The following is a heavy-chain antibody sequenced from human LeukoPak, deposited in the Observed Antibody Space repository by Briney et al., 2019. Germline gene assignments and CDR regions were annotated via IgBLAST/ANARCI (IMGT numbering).Heavy chain of an antibody. V-gene: IGHV3-23*01. Sequence: PGGSLRLSCAASGFTFSSYSMNWVRQAPGKGLEWVSAISGSGGSTYYADSVKGRFTISRDNSKNTLYLQMNSLRAEDTAVYYCAKAQTPDYYYDSSGSTFDYWGQGTLVTVSS. CDR2: ISGSGGST. CDR3: AKAQTPDYYYDSSGSTFDY. J-gene: IGHJ4*02. CDR1: GFTFSSYS. D-gene: IGHD3-22*01.